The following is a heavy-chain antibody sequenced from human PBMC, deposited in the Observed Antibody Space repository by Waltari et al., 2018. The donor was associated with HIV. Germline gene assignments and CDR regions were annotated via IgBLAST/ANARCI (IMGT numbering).Heavy chain of an antibody. CDR1: GFTFSSYW. CDR3: ASLYNYVWGSPPPFDY. Sequence: EVQLVESGGGLVQPGGSLRLSCAASGFTFSSYWMHWVRQAPGKGLVWVSRINSDGSSTNYADSVKGRFTISRDNAKNTVYLQMNSLRAEYTALYYCASLYNYVWGSPPPFDYWGQGTLVTVSS. J-gene: IGHJ4*02. V-gene: IGHV3-74*01. CDR2: INSDGSST. D-gene: IGHD3-16*01.